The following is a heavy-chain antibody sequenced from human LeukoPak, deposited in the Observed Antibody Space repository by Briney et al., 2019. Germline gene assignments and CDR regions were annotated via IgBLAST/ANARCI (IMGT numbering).Heavy chain of an antibody. Sequence: PSETLSLTCTVSDGSINGYYWSWIRQSPGKGLESLGYIYYTGSTNYNPSLKSRVTMSVDTSKNQFSPKLSSVTAADTAVYYCARGRVYDILTGQRSQGFDPWGQGTLVTVSS. CDR2: IYYTGST. D-gene: IGHD3-9*01. CDR3: ARGRVYDILTGQRSQGFDP. CDR1: DGSINGYY. V-gene: IGHV4-59*01. J-gene: IGHJ5*02.